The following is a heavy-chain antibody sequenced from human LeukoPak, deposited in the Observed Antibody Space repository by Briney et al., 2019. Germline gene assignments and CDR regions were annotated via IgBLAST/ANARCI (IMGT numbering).Heavy chain of an antibody. CDR1: GFTFSSYG. CDR3: ASEDSSSWFYYGMDV. D-gene: IGHD6-13*01. CDR2: ISYDGSNK. Sequence: PGGSLRLSCAASGFTFSSYGMHWVRQAPGKRLEWVAVISYDGSNKYYADSVKGRFTISRDNSKNTLYLQMNSLRPEDTAVYYCASEDSSSWFYYGMDVWGQGTTVTVSS. V-gene: IGHV3-30*03. J-gene: IGHJ6*02.